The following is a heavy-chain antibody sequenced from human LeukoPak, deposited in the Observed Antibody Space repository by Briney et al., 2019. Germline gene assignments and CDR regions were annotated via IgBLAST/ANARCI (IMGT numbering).Heavy chain of an antibody. V-gene: IGHV4-34*01. CDR2: IHHDGRT. D-gene: IGHD4-17*01. CDR3: ARDVVPRDYGDTLNAYDL. CDR1: GGSLSGYY. Sequence: SETLSLTCAVSGGSLSGYYWSWIRQSPGKGLEWMGDIHHDGRTKYKSSFKSRITIFLVSSKNEVSLRLRPVTPADTALYFCARDVVPRDYGDTLNAYDLWGQGTMVTVS. J-gene: IGHJ3*01.